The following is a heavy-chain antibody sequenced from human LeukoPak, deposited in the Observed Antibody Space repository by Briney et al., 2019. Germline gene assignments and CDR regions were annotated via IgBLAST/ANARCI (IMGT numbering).Heavy chain of an antibody. Sequence: ASVKVSCKVSGYTLTELSMHWVRQAPGKGLEWMGGFDPEDGETIYAQKFQGRATITRDTPLRTVYMELNSLTSEDTAVYYCAKTPPGGDVDHWGEGTLVTVSS. J-gene: IGHJ4*02. V-gene: IGHV1-24*01. CDR1: GYTLTELS. CDR2: FDPEDGET. CDR3: AKTPPGGDVDH. D-gene: IGHD3-16*01.